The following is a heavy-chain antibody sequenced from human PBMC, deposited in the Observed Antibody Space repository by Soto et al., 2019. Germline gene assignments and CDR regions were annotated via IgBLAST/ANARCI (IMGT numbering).Heavy chain of an antibody. CDR1: GFTFSSYG. V-gene: IGHV3-33*01. CDR2: IWYDGSNK. D-gene: IGHD2-2*01. J-gene: IGHJ5*02. CDR3: ARDYQLLLFDP. Sequence: GGSLRLSCAASGFTFSSYGMHWVRQAPGKGLEWVAVIWYDGSNKYYADSVKGRFTISRDNSKNTLYLQMNSLRAEDTAVYYCARDYQLLLFDPWGQGTLVTVSS.